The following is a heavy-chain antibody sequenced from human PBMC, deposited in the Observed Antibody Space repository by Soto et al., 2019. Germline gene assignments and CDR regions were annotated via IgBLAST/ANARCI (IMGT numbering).Heavy chain of an antibody. Sequence: PSETLSLTCTVSGGSISSGDYYWSWIRQPPGKGLEWIGYIYYSGSTYYNPSLKSRVTMSVDTSRNQFSLKLSSVTAADTAVYYCAKWNSPLNAYDVWGQGTMVTVSS. CDR2: IYYSGST. J-gene: IGHJ3*01. V-gene: IGHV4-61*08. CDR3: AKWNSPLNAYDV. CDR1: GGSISSGDYY. D-gene: IGHD1-1*01.